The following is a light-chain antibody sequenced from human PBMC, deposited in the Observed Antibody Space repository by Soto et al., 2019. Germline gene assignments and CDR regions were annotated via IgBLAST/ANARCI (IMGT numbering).Light chain of an antibody. CDR3: QQYNSYWT. J-gene: IGKJ1*01. V-gene: IGKV1-5*01. CDR2: DAS. CDR1: QIINTW. Sequence: IQMTQSPSTLSASVGDRVTITCRASQIINTWLAWYQQKPGKAPKLLIYDASTLESGVPSRFSGSGSGTEFTLTISSLQPDDFATYYCQQYNSYWTFGQGTKVDIK.